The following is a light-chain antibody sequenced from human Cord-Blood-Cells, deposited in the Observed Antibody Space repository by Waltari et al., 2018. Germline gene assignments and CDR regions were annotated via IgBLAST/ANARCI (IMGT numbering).Light chain of an antibody. V-gene: IGKV1-39*01. Sequence: DIQMTQSPSSLSASVGDRVTITCRASQSISSYLNWYQQKPGKAPKLLIYAASSLQSGVPSRFSDSGSGTDFTLTISCLQPEDFATYYCQQSYSTYTFGQGTKLEIK. CDR1: QSISSY. CDR3: QQSYSTYT. CDR2: AAS. J-gene: IGKJ2*01.